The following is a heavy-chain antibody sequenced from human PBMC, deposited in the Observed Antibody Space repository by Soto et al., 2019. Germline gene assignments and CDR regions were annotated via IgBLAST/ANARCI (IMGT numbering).Heavy chain of an antibody. J-gene: IGHJ5*02. CDR1: GYSISSGYY. V-gene: IGHV4-38-2*01. Sequence: KASETLSLTCAVSGYSISSGYYWGWIRQPPGKGLEWIGSIYHSGSTYYNPSLKSRVTISVDTSKNQFSLRLTSVTAADTAVYYCARVRDWFDPWGQGTLVTVSS. D-gene: IGHD3-3*01. CDR3: ARVRDWFDP. CDR2: IYHSGST.